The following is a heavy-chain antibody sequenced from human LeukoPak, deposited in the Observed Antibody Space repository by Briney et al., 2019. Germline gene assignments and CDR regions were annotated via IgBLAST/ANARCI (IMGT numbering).Heavy chain of an antibody. CDR3: ARGLLSGFGVPNY. Sequence: PSETLSLTCTVSGGSISSYYWSWIRQPPGKGLEWIGYIYYSGSTNYNPSLKSRVTISVDTSKNQFSLKLSSVTAADTAVYYCARGLLSGFGVPNYWGQGTLVTVSS. J-gene: IGHJ4*02. D-gene: IGHD3-10*01. CDR2: IYYSGST. V-gene: IGHV4-59*12. CDR1: GGSISSYY.